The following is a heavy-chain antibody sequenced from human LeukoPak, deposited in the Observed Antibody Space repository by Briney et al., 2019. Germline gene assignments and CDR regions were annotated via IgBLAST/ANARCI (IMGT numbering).Heavy chain of an antibody. J-gene: IGHJ4*02. V-gene: IGHV1-69*04. CDR2: IIPVLGIA. D-gene: IGHD5-12*01. CDR3: ARKGGYDFDY. CDR1: GGTFSSYA. Sequence: SVKVSCKASGGTFSSYAISWVRQAPGQGLGWMGRIIPVLGIANYAQKFQGRVTITADKSTSTAYMELSSLRSEDTAVYYCARKGGYDFDYWGQGTLVTVSS.